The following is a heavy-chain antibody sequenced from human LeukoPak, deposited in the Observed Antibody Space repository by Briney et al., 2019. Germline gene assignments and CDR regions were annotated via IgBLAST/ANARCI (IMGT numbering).Heavy chain of an antibody. D-gene: IGHD6-6*01. Sequence: GGSLRLSCAASGFTFNYYWMHWVRQAPGEGLVWVSRINSDGSSTNYADSVKGRFTISRDNAKNTLYLQMNSLRAEDTAVYYCARHASSMPRDAFDIWGQGTMVTVSS. V-gene: IGHV3-74*01. CDR3: ARHASSMPRDAFDI. CDR2: INSDGSST. J-gene: IGHJ3*02. CDR1: GFTFNYYW.